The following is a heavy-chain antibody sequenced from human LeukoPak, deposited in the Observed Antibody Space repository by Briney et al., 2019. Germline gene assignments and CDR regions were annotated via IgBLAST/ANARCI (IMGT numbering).Heavy chain of an antibody. Sequence: SETLSLTCAVSGYSISSGYYWGWIRQPPGKGLEWIGYIYYSGSTNYNPSLKSRVTISVDTSKNQFSLKLSSVTAADTAVYYCARLVPAAPMSLYFDYWGQGTLVTVSS. V-gene: IGHV4-61*01. D-gene: IGHD2-2*01. CDR1: GYSISSGYY. CDR3: ARLVPAAPMSLYFDY. CDR2: IYYSGST. J-gene: IGHJ4*02.